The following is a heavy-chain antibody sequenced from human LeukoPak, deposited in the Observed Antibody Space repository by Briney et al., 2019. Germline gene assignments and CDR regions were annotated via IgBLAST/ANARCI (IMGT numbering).Heavy chain of an antibody. V-gene: IGHV3-23*01. Sequence: GGSLRLSCAASGFTFSSYAMSWVRQAPGKGLEWVSAISGSGGSTYYADSVKGRFTISRDNSKNSLYLQMNSLRAEDTAVYYCARTPQLGFDRLFDYWGQGTLVTVSS. CDR2: ISGSGGST. CDR3: ARTPQLGFDRLFDY. D-gene: IGHD1-1*01. CDR1: GFTFSSYA. J-gene: IGHJ4*02.